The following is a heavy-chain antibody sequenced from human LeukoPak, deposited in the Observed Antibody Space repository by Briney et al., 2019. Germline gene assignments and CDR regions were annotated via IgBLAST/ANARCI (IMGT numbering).Heavy chain of an antibody. CDR3: ARWYSSGWAFDY. CDR2: IYYTGSI. D-gene: IGHD6-19*01. V-gene: IGHV4-59*01. CDR1: GGSISTYY. J-gene: IGHJ4*02. Sequence: SETLSLTCTVSGGSISTYYWSWIRQPPGKALEWIGYIYYTGSINYNPSLKSRVTISVDTSKNQFSLKLTSVTAAGTAVYYCARWYSSGWAFDYWGQGTLVTVSS.